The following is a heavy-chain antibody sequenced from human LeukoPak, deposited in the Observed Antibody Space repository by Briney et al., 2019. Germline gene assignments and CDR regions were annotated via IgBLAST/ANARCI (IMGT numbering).Heavy chain of an antibody. CDR3: TTDEEGFPSYFDY. CDR2: VKSKTDGGAT. J-gene: IGHJ4*02. V-gene: IGHV3-15*01. Sequence: PGGSLRLSCAASRFTFSNAWMSWVRQAPGKGLEWVGRVKSKTDGGATDYAAPVKGRFTLSRDDSKNTLYLQMNSLKTDDTAVYYCTTDEEGFPSYFDYWGQGTLVTVSS. CDR1: RFTFSNAW.